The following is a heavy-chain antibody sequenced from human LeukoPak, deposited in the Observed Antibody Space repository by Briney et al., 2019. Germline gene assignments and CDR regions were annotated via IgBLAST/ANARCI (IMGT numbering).Heavy chain of an antibody. V-gene: IGHV4-59*01. J-gene: IGHJ5*02. D-gene: IGHD3-3*01. CDR2: IYYSGST. CDR1: GGSISSYY. Sequence: PSETLSLTCTVSGGSISSYYWSWIRQPPGKGLEWIGYIYYSGSTYYNPSLRSRVTISVDTSKNQFSLKLSSVTAADTAVYYCARVDFWSGSAGFDPWGQGTLVTVSS. CDR3: ARVDFWSGSAGFDP.